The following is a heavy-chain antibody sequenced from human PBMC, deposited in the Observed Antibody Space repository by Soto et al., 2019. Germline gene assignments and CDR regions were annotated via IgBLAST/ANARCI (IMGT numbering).Heavy chain of an antibody. CDR1: GFTFSSYG. D-gene: IGHD3-22*01. J-gene: IGHJ4*02. CDR3: ARALYYYDSSGSPFDY. CDR2: IWYDGSNK. V-gene: IGHV3-33*01. Sequence: PGGSLRLSCAASGFTFSSYGMHWVRQAPGKGLEWVAVIWYDGSNKYYADSVKGRFTISRDNSKNTLYLKMNRLRAEDTAVYYCARALYYYDSSGSPFDYWGQGTLVTVSS.